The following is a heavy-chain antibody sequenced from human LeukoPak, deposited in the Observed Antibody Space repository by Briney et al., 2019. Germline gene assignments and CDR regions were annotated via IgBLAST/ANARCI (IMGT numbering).Heavy chain of an antibody. CDR3: ARAPGGIYCSSTSCYDLRWFDP. CDR1: GGSISIYY. D-gene: IGHD2-2*01. Sequence: TSETLSLTCTVAGGSISIYYWSWIRQPPGKGLEWIGYIYYSGSTNYNPSLKSRVTISVDTSKNQFSLKLSSVTAADTAVYYCARAPGGIYCSSTSCYDLRWFDPWGQGALVTVSS. J-gene: IGHJ5*02. CDR2: IYYSGST. V-gene: IGHV4-59*08.